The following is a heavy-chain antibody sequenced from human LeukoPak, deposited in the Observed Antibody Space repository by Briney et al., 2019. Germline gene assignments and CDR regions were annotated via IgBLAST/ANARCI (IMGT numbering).Heavy chain of an antibody. V-gene: IGHV4-34*01. J-gene: IGHJ6*03. CDR3: ARPFDRSRLRGRHYYYMDV. Sequence: WETLSLTCAVYGGSFSGYYWSWIRQPPGKGLEWIGEINHSGSTNYNPSLKSRVTISVDTSKNQFPLKLSSVTAADTAVYYCARPFDRSRLRGRHYYYMDVWGKGTTVTISS. CDR2: INHSGST. CDR1: GGSFSGYY. D-gene: IGHD2-15*01.